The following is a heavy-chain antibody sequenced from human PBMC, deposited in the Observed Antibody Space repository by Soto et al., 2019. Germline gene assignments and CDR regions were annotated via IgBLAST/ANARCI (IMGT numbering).Heavy chain of an antibody. CDR3: ARVSYGGNSEFDY. Sequence: PHRYSVADGTSGSRGYYLSMKHQHPGKGLEWIGYIYYSGSTYYNPSLKSRVIISVDTSKNQFSLNLTSVTAADTAVYYCARVSYGGNSEFDYWGQGTLVTVSS. V-gene: IGHV4-30-4*08. CDR2: IYYSGST. CDR1: DGTSGSRGYY. D-gene: IGHD4-17*01. J-gene: IGHJ4*02.